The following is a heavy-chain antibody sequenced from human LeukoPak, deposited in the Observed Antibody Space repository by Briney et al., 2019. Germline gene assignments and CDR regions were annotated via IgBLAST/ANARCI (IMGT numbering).Heavy chain of an antibody. Sequence: PSETLSLTCTVSGGSISSSNYYWGWIRQPPGKGLEWIGSIYYSGSTYYNPSLKSGVTISVDTSKNQFSLKLSFVTAADTAVYYCARQSSDILTGYYRGPYYYYGMDVWGQGTTVTVSS. V-gene: IGHV4-39*01. CDR1: GGSISSSNYY. CDR2: IYYSGST. D-gene: IGHD3-9*01. J-gene: IGHJ6*02. CDR3: ARQSSDILTGYYRGPYYYYGMDV.